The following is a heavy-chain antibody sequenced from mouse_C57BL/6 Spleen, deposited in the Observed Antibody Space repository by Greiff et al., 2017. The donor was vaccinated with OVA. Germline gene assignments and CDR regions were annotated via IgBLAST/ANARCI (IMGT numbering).Heavy chain of an antibody. CDR2: INYDGSST. Sequence: EVQLQESEGGLVQPGSSMKLSCTASGFTFSDYYMAWVRQVPEKGLEWVANINYDGSSTYYLDSLKSRFIISRDNAKNILYLQMSSLKSEDTATYYCARGGHSYAMDYWGQGTSVTVSS. CDR3: ARGGHSYAMDY. V-gene: IGHV5-16*01. J-gene: IGHJ4*01. CDR1: GFTFSDYY. D-gene: IGHD2-12*01.